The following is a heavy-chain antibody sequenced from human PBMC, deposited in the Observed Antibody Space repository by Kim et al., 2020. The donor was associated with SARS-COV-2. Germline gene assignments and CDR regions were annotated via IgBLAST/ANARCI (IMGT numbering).Heavy chain of an antibody. J-gene: IGHJ6*02. Sequence: ASVKVSCKASGYTFTGYYMHWVRQAPGQGLEWMGRINPNSGGTNYAQKFQGRVTMTRDTSISTAYMELSRLRSDDTAVYYCARDFRGIIAVAGTYYYYGMDVWGQGTTVTVSS. CDR3: ARDFRGIIAVAGTYYYYGMDV. CDR1: GYTFTGYY. CDR2: INPNSGGT. D-gene: IGHD6-19*01. V-gene: IGHV1-2*06.